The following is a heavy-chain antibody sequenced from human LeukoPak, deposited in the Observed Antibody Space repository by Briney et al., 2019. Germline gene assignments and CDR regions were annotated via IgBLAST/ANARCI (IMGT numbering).Heavy chain of an antibody. Sequence: SETLSLTCTVSGGSISSYYWSWIRQPPGKGLEWMGYIYYSGSTNYNPSLKSRVTISVDTSKNQFSLKLSSVTAADTAVYYCARAYCSGGSCYLGYWGQGTLVTVSS. CDR2: IYYSGST. J-gene: IGHJ4*02. CDR3: ARAYCSGGSCYLGY. V-gene: IGHV4-59*01. D-gene: IGHD2-15*01. CDR1: GGSISSYY.